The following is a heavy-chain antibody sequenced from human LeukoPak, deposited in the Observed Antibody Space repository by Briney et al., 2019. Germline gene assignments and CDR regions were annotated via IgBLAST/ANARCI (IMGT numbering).Heavy chain of an antibody. J-gene: IGHJ4*02. D-gene: IGHD6-19*01. Sequence: RTSETLSLTCTVSGGSISSYYWSWIRQPPGKGLEWIGCIYYSGSTNYNPSLKSRVTISVDTSKNQFSLKLSSVTAADTAVYYCARARYSSGWYTVNYFDYWGQGTLVTVSS. CDR3: ARARYSSGWYTVNYFDY. V-gene: IGHV4-59*01. CDR1: GGSISSYY. CDR2: IYYSGST.